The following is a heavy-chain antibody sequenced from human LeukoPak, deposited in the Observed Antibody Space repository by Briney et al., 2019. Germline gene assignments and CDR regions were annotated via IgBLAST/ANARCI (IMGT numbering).Heavy chain of an antibody. V-gene: IGHV3-33*06. CDR2: TWYDGSKK. Sequence: GGSLRLSCEASGFTFSTYGFHWVRQAPGKGLEWVAITWYDGSKKFYADSVKGRFTVSRDDSKNTLYLQMNSLRAEDTAVYYCAKDGGLWVSAHWGDSWGRGTLVTVSS. J-gene: IGHJ4*02. CDR3: AKDGGLWVSAHWGDS. D-gene: IGHD7-27*01. CDR1: GFTFSTYG.